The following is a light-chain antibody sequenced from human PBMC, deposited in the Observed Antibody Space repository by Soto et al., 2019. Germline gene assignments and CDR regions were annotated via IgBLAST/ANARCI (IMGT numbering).Light chain of an antibody. CDR3: TSYTRRSPLVV. J-gene: IGLJ2*01. CDR1: SSDIGGYNQ. Sequence: QSALTQPASVSGSPGQSITISCTGTSSDIGGYNQVSWFQQHPGKAPKVIISDVSNRPSGVSNRFSGSKSGNTASLTISGLQAEYEADYYCTSYTRRSPLVVFGGGTKLTVL. CDR2: DVS. V-gene: IGLV2-14*01.